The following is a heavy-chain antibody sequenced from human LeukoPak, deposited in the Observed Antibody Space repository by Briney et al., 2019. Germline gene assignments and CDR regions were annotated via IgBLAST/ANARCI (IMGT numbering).Heavy chain of an antibody. V-gene: IGHV3-30*04. D-gene: IGHD6-19*01. CDR3: ARGRSGRYHNFDY. CDR1: GFTFSSYA. J-gene: IGHJ4*02. CDR2: ISYDGSNK. Sequence: PGRSLRLSCAASGFTFSSYAMHWVRQAPGKGLEWVAVISYDGSNKYYADSVKGRFTISRDNAKNSLYLQMNSLRAEDTAVYYCARGRSGRYHNFDYWGQGTLVTVSS.